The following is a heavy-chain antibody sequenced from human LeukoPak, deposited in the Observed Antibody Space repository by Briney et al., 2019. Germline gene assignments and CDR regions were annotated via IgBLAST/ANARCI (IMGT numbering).Heavy chain of an antibody. CDR2: INPNSGGT. CDR3: ARTQYYYDISGYPRPLDAFDI. Sequence: ASVKVSCKASGYTFTGYYMHWVRQAPGQGLEWMGWINPNSGGTNYAQKFQGRVTMTRDTSISTAYMELSRLRSDDTAIYYCARTQYYYDISGYPRPLDAFDIWGQGTMVTVSS. J-gene: IGHJ3*02. D-gene: IGHD3-22*01. V-gene: IGHV1-2*02. CDR1: GYTFTGYY.